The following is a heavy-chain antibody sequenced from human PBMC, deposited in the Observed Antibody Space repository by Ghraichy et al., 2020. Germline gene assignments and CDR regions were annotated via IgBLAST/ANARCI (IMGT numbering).Heavy chain of an antibody. CDR3: ARLPGRQWLRLGGIVFDY. V-gene: IGHV4-34*01. J-gene: IGHJ4*02. D-gene: IGHD5-12*01. Sequence: SETLSLTCAVYGGSFSGYYWSWIRQPPGKGLEWIGEINHSGSTNYNPSLKSRVTISVDTSKNQFSLKLSSVTAADTAVYYCARLPGRQWLRLGGIVFDYWGQGTLVTVSS. CDR2: INHSGST. CDR1: GGSFSGYY.